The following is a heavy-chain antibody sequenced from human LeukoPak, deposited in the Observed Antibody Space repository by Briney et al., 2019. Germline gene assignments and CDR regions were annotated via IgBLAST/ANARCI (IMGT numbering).Heavy chain of an antibody. Sequence: SVKVSCKASGGSFISYAISWVRQAPGQGLEWMGRIVPILTEADYAQKFQGRVTITADKFKTTVYMEMSSLRSEDTAVYYCARGIRGVPPGYYYYGMDVWGQGTTVTVSS. CDR2: IVPILTEA. CDR1: GGSFISYA. CDR3: ARGIRGVPPGYYYYGMDV. D-gene: IGHD3-10*01. J-gene: IGHJ6*02. V-gene: IGHV1-69*04.